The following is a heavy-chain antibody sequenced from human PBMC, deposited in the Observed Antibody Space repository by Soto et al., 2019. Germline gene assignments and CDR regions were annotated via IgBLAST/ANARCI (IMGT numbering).Heavy chain of an antibody. V-gene: IGHV3-21*01. CDR2: ISSSSSYI. J-gene: IGHJ4*02. CDR3: ARILIIRTTRGSYFDY. D-gene: IGHD1-20*01. CDR1: GFTFSSYS. Sequence: PGGSLRLSCAASGFTFSSYSMNWVRQAPGKGLEWVSSISSSSSYIYYADSVKGRFTISRDNAKNSLYLQMNGLRAEDTAVYYCARILIIRTTRGSYFDYWGQGTLVTVSS.